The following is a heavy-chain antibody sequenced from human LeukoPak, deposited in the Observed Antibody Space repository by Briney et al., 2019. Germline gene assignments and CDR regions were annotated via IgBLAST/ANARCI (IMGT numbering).Heavy chain of an antibody. V-gene: IGHV3-53*01. CDR3: ASRIATYYYYGMDV. J-gene: IGHJ6*02. D-gene: IGHD2/OR15-2a*01. Sequence: EPGGSLRLSCAASGLTVSTTYMSWVRQAPGKGLEWVSVIYSGGSTYYADSVKGRFTISRDNSKNTLYLQMNSLRAEDTAVYYCASRIATYYYYGMDVWGQGTTVTVSS. CDR1: GLTVSTTY. CDR2: IYSGGST.